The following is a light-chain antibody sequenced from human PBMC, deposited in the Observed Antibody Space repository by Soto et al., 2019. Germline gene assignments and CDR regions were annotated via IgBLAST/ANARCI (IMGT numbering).Light chain of an antibody. V-gene: IGKV1D-8*01. Sequence: VIWMTQSPSLLSASTGDRVTISCRMSQGISSYLAWYQQKPGKAPELLIYDASNLGSGVPSRFSGSGSGTEFALTISSLQPDDFATYYCQQYDTYSTFGQGTKVDI. CDR2: DAS. J-gene: IGKJ1*01. CDR1: QGISSY. CDR3: QQYDTYST.